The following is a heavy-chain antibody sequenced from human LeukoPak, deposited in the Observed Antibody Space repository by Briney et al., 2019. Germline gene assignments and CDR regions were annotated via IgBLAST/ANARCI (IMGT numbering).Heavy chain of an antibody. J-gene: IGHJ6*02. Sequence: GGSLRLPCAASGFTFSRYAMYWVRQAPGKGLEWVAVISYDGSNKYYADSVKGRFTISRDNSKNTLYLQMNSLRAEDTAVYYCAREGFDWLLYSYYYYYGMDVWGQGTTVTVSS. V-gene: IGHV3-30-3*01. CDR1: GFTFSRYA. D-gene: IGHD3-9*01. CDR2: ISYDGSNK. CDR3: AREGFDWLLYSYYYYYGMDV.